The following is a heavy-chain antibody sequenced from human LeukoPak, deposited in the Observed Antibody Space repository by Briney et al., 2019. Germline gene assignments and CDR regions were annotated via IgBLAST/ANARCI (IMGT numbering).Heavy chain of an antibody. CDR1: GDSVSSNSAT. J-gene: IGHJ4*02. D-gene: IGHD2-15*01. CDR3: SSNRPQYCSRARCYLFDY. Sequence: SQTLSLTCAISGDSVSSNSATWNWIRQSPSRGLEWLGRTYYRSKWYNDYAVSVKSRITINPDTSKNQFSLQLNSVTPEDTAVYYCSSNRPQYCSRARCYLFDYWGQGTLVTVSS. V-gene: IGHV6-1*01. CDR2: TYYRSKWYN.